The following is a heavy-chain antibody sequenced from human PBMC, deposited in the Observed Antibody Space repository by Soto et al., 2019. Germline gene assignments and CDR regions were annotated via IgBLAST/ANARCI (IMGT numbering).Heavy chain of an antibody. V-gene: IGHV1-69*12. CDR2: IIPMFGTA. CDR3: ASGIQLWLRRINNGYSG. J-gene: IGHJ4*02. D-gene: IGHD5-18*01. Sequence: QVQLVQSGAEVKKPESSVKVSCKAPGVTFSTYAISWVRHAPGQGLEWMGGIIPMFGTANYAQRFQDRVTITADESTNTVYMELSSLRSEDTAVYFCASGIQLWLRRINNGYSGWGQGAVVTVSS. CDR1: GVTFSTYA.